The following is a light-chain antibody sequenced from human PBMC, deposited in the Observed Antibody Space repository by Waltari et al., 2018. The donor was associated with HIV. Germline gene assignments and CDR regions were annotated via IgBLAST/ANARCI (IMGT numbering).Light chain of an antibody. Sequence: QSALTQPASVSGSPGQSITISCTGTSSDIGYYDSVSWYQQHPGKAPKLIIYEVNNRPSGSSNRFAGSKSGNTASLTISGLQAEDEADYYCSSHTTSSTLYVFGTGTKVTVL. CDR2: EVN. V-gene: IGLV2-14*01. J-gene: IGLJ1*01. CDR3: SSHTTSSTLYV. CDR1: SSDIGYYDS.